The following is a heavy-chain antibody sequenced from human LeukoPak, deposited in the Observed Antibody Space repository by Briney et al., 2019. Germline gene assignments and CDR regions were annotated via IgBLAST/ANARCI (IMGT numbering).Heavy chain of an antibody. Sequence: SETLSLTCAVYGGSFSGYYWSWIRQPPGKGLEWIGYIYYSGSTNYNPSLKSRVTISVDTSKNQFSLKLSSVTAADTAVYYCARDTHYDFWSGYLEAFDIWGQGTMVTVSS. CDR3: ARDTHYDFWSGYLEAFDI. J-gene: IGHJ3*02. V-gene: IGHV4-59*01. CDR2: IYYSGST. D-gene: IGHD3-3*01. CDR1: GGSFSGYY.